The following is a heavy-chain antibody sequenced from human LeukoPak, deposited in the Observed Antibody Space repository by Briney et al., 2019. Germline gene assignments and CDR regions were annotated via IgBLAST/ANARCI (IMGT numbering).Heavy chain of an antibody. V-gene: IGHV3-7*01. J-gene: IGHJ4*02. CDR3: ARAKVSDY. D-gene: IGHD1-14*01. Sequence: PGGSLRLSCAASGFIFSNYWMSWVRQAPGKGLEWVANIKQDGSKKFYVDSVKGRFTISRANAKNSLYLQMNSLRAEDTAMYYCARAKVSDYWGQGTLVTVSS. CDR2: IKQDGSKK. CDR1: GFIFSNYW.